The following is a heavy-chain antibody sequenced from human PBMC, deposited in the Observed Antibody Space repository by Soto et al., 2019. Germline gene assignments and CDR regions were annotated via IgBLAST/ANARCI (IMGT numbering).Heavy chain of an antibody. V-gene: IGHV3-23*01. D-gene: IGHD5-12*01. CDR1: GLTFRSYA. CDR2: ISGSGGST. J-gene: IGHJ3*02. CDR3: AKDPSYSGYYDAFDI. Sequence: GGSLRLSCAASGLTFRSYAMSWVRQAPGKGLEWVSAISGSGGSTYYADSVKGRFTISRDNSKNTLYLQMNSLRAEDTAVYYCAKDPSYSGYYDAFDIWGQGTMVTVSS.